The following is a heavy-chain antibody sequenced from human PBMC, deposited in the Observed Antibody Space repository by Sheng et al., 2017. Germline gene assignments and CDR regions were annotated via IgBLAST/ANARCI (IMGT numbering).Heavy chain of an antibody. CDR3: VRDWANSTWGDY. CDR2: IKHDGSDK. V-gene: IGHV3-7*01. J-gene: IGHJ4*02. Sequence: EVQLVESGGGLVQPGGSLRLSCVASGFTFSNYWMTWVRQAPEKGLEWVANIKHDGSDKYYVDSVRGRFTISRDNAKNSLFLQMNTLRAEDTAIYYCVRDWANSTWGDYWGQGTLVTV. CDR1: GFTFSNYW. D-gene: IGHD4-4*01.